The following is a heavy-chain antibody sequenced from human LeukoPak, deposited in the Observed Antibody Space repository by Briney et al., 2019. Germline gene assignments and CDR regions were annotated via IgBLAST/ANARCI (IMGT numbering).Heavy chain of an antibody. V-gene: IGHV3-23*01. CDR3: AKKGQQTGTDYFDY. Sequence: PGGSLRLSCAASGFTFSSYPMSWVRQAPGKGLEWVSTISGSGSGTYYADSVKGRFTISRDNSKNTLYLQMNSLRAEDTAVYYCAKKGQQTGTDYFDYWGQGTLVTVSS. CDR1: GFTFSSYP. J-gene: IGHJ4*02. D-gene: IGHD3-9*01. CDR2: ISGSGSGT.